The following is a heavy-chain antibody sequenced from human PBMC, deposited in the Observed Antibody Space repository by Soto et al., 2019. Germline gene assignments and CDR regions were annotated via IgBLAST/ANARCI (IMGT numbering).Heavy chain of an antibody. D-gene: IGHD3-22*01. Sequence: SEPLSLTCAVYGGSFSAYYWSWIRQPPGKGLEWIGEVNHSGSTNYNPSLTSRVTISVDTSKNQFSLKLSSVTAADTAVYYCARAVSYDSSGYYFDYWGQGTLVTVSS. CDR1: GGSFSAYY. V-gene: IGHV4-34*01. CDR2: VNHSGST. CDR3: ARAVSYDSSGYYFDY. J-gene: IGHJ4*02.